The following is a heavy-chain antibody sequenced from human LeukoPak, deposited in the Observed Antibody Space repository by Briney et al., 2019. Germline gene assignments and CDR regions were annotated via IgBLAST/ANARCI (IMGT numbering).Heavy chain of an antibody. CDR2: ISAYNGNT. CDR3: ARDLSGSNSKIKGGFDP. J-gene: IGHJ5*02. Sequence: GASVKVSCKASGYTFTSYGISWVRQAPGQGLEWMGWISAYNGNTNYAQKLQGRITMTTDTSTSTAYMELRGLTSDDTAVYYCARDLSGSNSKIKGGFDPWGQGTLVTVSS. D-gene: IGHD4-11*01. V-gene: IGHV1-18*01. CDR1: GYTFTSYG.